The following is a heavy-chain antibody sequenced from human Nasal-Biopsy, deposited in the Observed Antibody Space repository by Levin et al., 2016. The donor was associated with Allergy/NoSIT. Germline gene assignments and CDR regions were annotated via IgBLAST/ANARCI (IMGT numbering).Heavy chain of an antibody. Sequence: GESLKISCKASGYSFSTYWIGWVRQMPGKGLEWMGIIYPRDSETKYSPSIQGQVTVSADKSINTAYLYWSSLKASDTAMYYCARYRNHNLMDVWGQGTTVTVSS. D-gene: IGHD1-26*01. V-gene: IGHV5-51*01. J-gene: IGHJ6*02. CDR1: GYSFSTYW. CDR2: IYPRDSET. CDR3: ARYRNHNLMDV.